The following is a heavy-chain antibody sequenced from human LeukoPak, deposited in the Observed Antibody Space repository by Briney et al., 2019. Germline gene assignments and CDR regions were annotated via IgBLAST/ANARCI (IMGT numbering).Heavy chain of an antibody. Sequence: ASVKVSCKASGYTFTGYYMHWVRQAPGQGLEWMGWINPNSGGTNYAQKFQGRVTMTRDTSISTAYMELSSLRSDDTAVYYCARSPQLLYGSPFDYWGQGTLVTVSS. J-gene: IGHJ4*02. CDR3: ARSPQLLYGSPFDY. CDR1: GYTFTGYY. CDR2: INPNSGGT. D-gene: IGHD2-2*02. V-gene: IGHV1-2*02.